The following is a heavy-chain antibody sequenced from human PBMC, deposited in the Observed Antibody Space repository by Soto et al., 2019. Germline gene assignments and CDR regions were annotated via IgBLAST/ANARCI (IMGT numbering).Heavy chain of an antibody. CDR2: ITSSSGHI. CDR1: GFTLTTYT. V-gene: IGHV3-21*01. D-gene: IGHD3-10*01. J-gene: IGHJ6*02. CDR3: VRERGLSSFYGMDV. Sequence: GGSLRLSCEASGFTLTTYTMNWVRQASGKGLEWVSSITSSSGHIYYADSVKGRFTISRDNARNSLYPQMNSLRAEDTAVYYCVRERGLSSFYGMDVWGQGTTVTVSS.